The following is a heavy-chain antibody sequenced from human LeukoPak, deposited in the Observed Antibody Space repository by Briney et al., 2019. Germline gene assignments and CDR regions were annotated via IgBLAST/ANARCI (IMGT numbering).Heavy chain of an antibody. CDR2: IYYSGST. CDR1: GGSTSSYY. D-gene: IGHD6-19*01. Sequence: SETLSLTCTVSGGSTSSYYWSWIRHPPGKGLEWIGYIYYSGSTNYNPCLKSRRTISIDTAKNQFSLKLSSVTAADTAVYYCARHTGAGRGFVYWGQGTLVTVSS. CDR3: ARHTGAGRGFVY. V-gene: IGHV4-59*08. J-gene: IGHJ4*02.